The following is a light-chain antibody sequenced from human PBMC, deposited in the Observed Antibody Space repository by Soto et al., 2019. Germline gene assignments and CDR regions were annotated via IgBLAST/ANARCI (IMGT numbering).Light chain of an antibody. CDR3: QQSYRTPRT. CDR1: EGMTRF. J-gene: IGKJ1*01. CDR2: GAS. Sequence: DIQMTQSPSSVSASVGDTVTIICRANEGMTRFLNWYQQKPGKAPKLLIYGASNVQSGVPSRFSGSGSGTDFKLTISSLQPKEGGTYYCQQSYRTPRTFGQGTKVDI. V-gene: IGKV1-39*01.